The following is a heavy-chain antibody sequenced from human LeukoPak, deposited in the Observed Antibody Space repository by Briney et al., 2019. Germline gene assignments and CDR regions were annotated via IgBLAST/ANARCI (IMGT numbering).Heavy chain of an antibody. CDR3: AKDWGEYFDYVWGSFTSFDS. J-gene: IGHJ4*02. CDR1: GYTFTSYY. Sequence: ASVKVSCKASGYTFTSYYMHWVRQAPGQGLEWMGIINPSGGSTSYAQKFQGRVTMTRDTSTSTVYMELSSLRSEDTAVYYCAKDWGEYFDYVWGSFTSFDSWGQGTLVTVSS. D-gene: IGHD3-16*01. CDR2: INPSGGST. V-gene: IGHV1-46*01.